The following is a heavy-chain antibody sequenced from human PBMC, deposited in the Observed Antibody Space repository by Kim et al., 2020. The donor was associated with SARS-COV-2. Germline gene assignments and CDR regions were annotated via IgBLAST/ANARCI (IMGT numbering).Heavy chain of an antibody. Sequence: SETLSLTCTVSGGSISSSSYYWGWIRQPPGKGLEWIGSIYYSGSTYYNPSLKSRVTISVDTSKNQFSLKLSSVTAADTAVYYCARHRYSSSWYVWFDPWGQGTLVTVSS. CDR1: GGSISSSSYY. J-gene: IGHJ5*02. D-gene: IGHD6-13*01. CDR2: IYYSGST. CDR3: ARHRYSSSWYVWFDP. V-gene: IGHV4-39*01.